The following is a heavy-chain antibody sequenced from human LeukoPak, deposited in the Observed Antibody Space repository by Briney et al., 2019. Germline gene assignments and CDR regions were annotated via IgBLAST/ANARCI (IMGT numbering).Heavy chain of an antibody. V-gene: IGHV3-48*03. CDR1: GFTFSSYE. J-gene: IGHJ4*02. CDR3: ATLCGYYDSSGSTEPVDY. D-gene: IGHD3-22*01. Sequence: HSGGSLRLSCAASGFTFSSYEMNWVRQAPGKGLEWVSYISSSGSTIYYADSVKGRFTISRDNAKNSLYLQMNSLRAEDTAVYYCATLCGYYDSSGSTEPVDYWGQGTLVTVSS. CDR2: ISSSGSTI.